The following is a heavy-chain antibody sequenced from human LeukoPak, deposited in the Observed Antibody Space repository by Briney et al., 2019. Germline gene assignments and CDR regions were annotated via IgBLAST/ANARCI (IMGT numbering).Heavy chain of an antibody. CDR2: INPNNGGT. J-gene: IGHJ5*02. Sequence: ASVKASCKASGYTFTGHYMHWVRQAPGQGLEWMGWINPNNGGTNYAQKFRGRVTLTRDTSISTAYMELSGLRSDDTAVYYCARDWTDLSTMLRGVLYNRFDPWGQGTLVAVSS. V-gene: IGHV1-2*02. CDR3: ARDWTDLSTMLRGVLYNRFDP. D-gene: IGHD3-10*01. CDR1: GYTFTGHY.